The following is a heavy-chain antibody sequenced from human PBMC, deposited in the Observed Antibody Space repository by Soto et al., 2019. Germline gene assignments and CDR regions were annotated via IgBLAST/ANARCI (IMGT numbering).Heavy chain of an antibody. J-gene: IGHJ4*02. Sequence: QVQLQQWGAGLLKPSETLSLTCAVYGGSFSGYYWSWIRQPPGKGLEWIGEINHSGSTNYNPSLESRVTISVDTSKNQFSLKLSSVTAADTAVYYCARVIAVAGLDYWGQGTLVTVSS. CDR2: INHSGST. D-gene: IGHD6-19*01. CDR1: GGSFSGYY. V-gene: IGHV4-34*01. CDR3: ARVIAVAGLDY.